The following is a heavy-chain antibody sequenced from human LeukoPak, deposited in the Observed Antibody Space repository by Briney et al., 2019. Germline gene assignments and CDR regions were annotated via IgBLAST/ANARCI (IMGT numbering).Heavy chain of an antibody. D-gene: IGHD4-17*01. CDR3: AKGSTTEGYLRHDY. V-gene: IGHV3-23*01. Sequence: GGSLRPSCAASGFTFSSYAMSWVRQAPGKGLEWVSAISGSGGSTYYADSVRGQFIISRDNSENTLYLQMNSLRADDTAVYYCAKGSTTEGYLRHDYWGQGTLVTVSS. CDR2: ISGSGGST. J-gene: IGHJ4*02. CDR1: GFTFSSYA.